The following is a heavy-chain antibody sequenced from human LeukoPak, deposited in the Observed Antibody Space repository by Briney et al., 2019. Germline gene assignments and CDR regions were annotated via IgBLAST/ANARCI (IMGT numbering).Heavy chain of an antibody. J-gene: IGHJ2*01. V-gene: IGHV1-69*04. D-gene: IGHD6-13*01. CDR1: GGTFSSYT. CDR2: IIPILGIA. Sequence: SVKVSCKASGGTFSSYTISWVRQAPGQGLEWMGRIIPILGIANYAQRFQGRVTITADKSTSTAYMELSSLRSEDTAVYYCARDRQDIAAAGTSWYFDLWGRGTLVTVSS. CDR3: ARDRQDIAAAGTSWYFDL.